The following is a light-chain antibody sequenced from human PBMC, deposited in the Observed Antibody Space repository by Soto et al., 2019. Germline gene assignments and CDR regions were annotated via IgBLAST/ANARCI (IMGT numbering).Light chain of an antibody. CDR2: GAS. V-gene: IGKV3-20*01. Sequence: ETLLTQSPGTLSLSPGQRATLFCRACQPISSHRYVAWYQQKPGQAPRLLSYGASRRATGIPDRFSGRGSGTDFTLTISRLEPEDVEVYYCQQYESSPLTFGGGTKVDIK. J-gene: IGKJ4*01. CDR3: QQYESSPLT. CDR1: QPISSHRY.